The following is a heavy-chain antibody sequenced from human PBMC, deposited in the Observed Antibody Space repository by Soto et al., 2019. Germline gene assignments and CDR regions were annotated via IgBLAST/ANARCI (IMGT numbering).Heavy chain of an antibody. CDR1: GGTFSSYA. CDR3: ARDADRAIAVAETYNWFDP. J-gene: IGHJ5*02. D-gene: IGHD6-19*01. Sequence: SVKVSCKASGGTFSSYAIGWVRQAPGQGLEWMGGIIPIFGTANYAQKFQGRVTITADESTSTAYMELSSLRSEDTAVYYCARDADRAIAVAETYNWFDPWGQGTLVTVSS. CDR2: IIPIFGTA. V-gene: IGHV1-69*13.